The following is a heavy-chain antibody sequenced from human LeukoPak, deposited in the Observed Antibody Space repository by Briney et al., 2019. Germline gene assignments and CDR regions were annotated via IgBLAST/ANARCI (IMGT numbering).Heavy chain of an antibody. Sequence: GGSLRLSCVVSGFYFGSFWMTWVRQAPGKGLDWVANVKYDGSEIYYADSVKGRFTISRDNANSSLYLQLNNLRDEDTAVYYCARSYQLDYWGQGTLVTVSS. V-gene: IGHV3-7*01. D-gene: IGHD3-22*01. CDR3: ARSYQLDY. CDR2: VKYDGSEI. CDR1: GFYFGSFW. J-gene: IGHJ4*02.